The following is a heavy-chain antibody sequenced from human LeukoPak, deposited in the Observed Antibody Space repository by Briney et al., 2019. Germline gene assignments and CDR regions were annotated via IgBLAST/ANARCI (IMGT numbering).Heavy chain of an antibody. CDR3: ARGTVYSGVGY. Sequence: HWASVKVSCKASGYSFTAYYMHWVRQAPGQGLEWMGWINPNSGGTNYAQKFQGRVTMTRDTSITTAYMEMSRLRSDDTALYYCARGTVYSGVGYWGQGTLVTVSS. J-gene: IGHJ4*02. D-gene: IGHD5-12*01. CDR1: GYSFTAYY. CDR2: INPNSGGT. V-gene: IGHV1-2*02.